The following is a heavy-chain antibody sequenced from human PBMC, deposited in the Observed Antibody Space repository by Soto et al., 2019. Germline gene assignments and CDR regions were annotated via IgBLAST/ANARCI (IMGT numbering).Heavy chain of an antibody. CDR1: GGSISSGGYS. J-gene: IGHJ5*02. D-gene: IGHD4-4*01. CDR2: IYHSGST. CDR3: ARVRTTSRDRFDP. V-gene: IGHV4-30-2*01. Sequence: SETLSLTCAVSGGSISSGGYSWSWIRQPPGKGLEWIGYIYHSGSTYYNPSLKSRVTISVDRSKNQFSLKLSSVTAADTAVYYCARVRTTSRDRFDPWGQGTLVTVSS.